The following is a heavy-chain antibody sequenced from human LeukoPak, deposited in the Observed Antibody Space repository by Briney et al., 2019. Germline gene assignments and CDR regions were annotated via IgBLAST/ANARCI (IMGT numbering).Heavy chain of an antibody. V-gene: IGHV1-58*01. D-gene: IGHD3-22*01. CDR1: GFTFTRSA. Sequence: SVKVSSNVSGFTFTRSAVQWVRQARGQRLEWIGWIVVGSGDTNFAPKFQERVTITRDMSTSTVYMELSNLRSEDTAVYYCAGTIYYYDSSGYAASLQHWGQGTLVTVSS. CDR2: IVVGSGDT. CDR3: AGTIYYYDSSGYAASLQH. J-gene: IGHJ1*01.